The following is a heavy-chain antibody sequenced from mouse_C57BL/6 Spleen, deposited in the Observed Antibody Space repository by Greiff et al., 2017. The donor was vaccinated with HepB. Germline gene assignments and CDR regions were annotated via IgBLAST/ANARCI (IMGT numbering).Heavy chain of an antibody. CDR1: GFTFSSYA. CDR3: ARDLYYGSSA. Sequence: DVMLVESGGGLVKPGGSLKLSCAASGFTFSSYAMSWVRQTPEKRLEWVATISDGGSYTYYPDNVKGRFTISRDNAKNNLYLQMSHLKSEDTAMYYCARDLYYGSSAWGQGTTLTVSS. V-gene: IGHV5-4*01. J-gene: IGHJ2*01. CDR2: ISDGGSYT. D-gene: IGHD1-1*01.